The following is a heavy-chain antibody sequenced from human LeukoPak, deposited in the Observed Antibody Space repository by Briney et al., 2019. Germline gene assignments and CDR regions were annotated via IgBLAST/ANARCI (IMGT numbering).Heavy chain of an antibody. CDR1: GFTFSSYA. CDR2: ISYDGSNK. CDR3: ARSSGSMIVAAFDI. D-gene: IGHD3-22*01. V-gene: IGHV3-30*04. Sequence: GGSLRLSCAASGFTFSSYAMHWVRQAPGKGLEWVAVISYDGSNKYYADSVKGRFTISRDNSKNTLYLQMNSLRAEDTAVYYCARSSGSMIVAAFDIWGQGTMVTVSS. J-gene: IGHJ3*02.